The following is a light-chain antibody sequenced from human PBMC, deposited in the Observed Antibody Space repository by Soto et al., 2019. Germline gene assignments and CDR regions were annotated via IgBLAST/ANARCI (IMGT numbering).Light chain of an antibody. Sequence: SYELTQPPSASVAPGKTARITWGGNNIGSKSVHWAQQKPGQAPVLVIYYDSDRPSGIPERFSGSNSGNTATLTISRVEAGDEADYYCQVWDSSSDHVVFGGGTKVTVL. V-gene: IGLV3-21*04. CDR1: NIGSKS. J-gene: IGLJ2*01. CDR2: YDS. CDR3: QVWDSSSDHVV.